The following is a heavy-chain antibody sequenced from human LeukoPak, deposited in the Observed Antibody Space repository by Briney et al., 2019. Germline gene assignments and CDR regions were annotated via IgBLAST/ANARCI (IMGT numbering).Heavy chain of an antibody. CDR2: IYPYSGDT. D-gene: IGHD6-6*01. Sequence: ASVKVSCKASGYTXTGYYIHWVRQAPGQGLEWMGWIYPYSGDTNYAQSFQGRVTMTRDTSISTAYMELSSLKSDDTAVYYCARDRNSGSPLDIWGQGTMLTVSS. J-gene: IGHJ3*02. V-gene: IGHV1-2*02. CDR3: ARDRNSGSPLDI. CDR1: GYTXTGYY.